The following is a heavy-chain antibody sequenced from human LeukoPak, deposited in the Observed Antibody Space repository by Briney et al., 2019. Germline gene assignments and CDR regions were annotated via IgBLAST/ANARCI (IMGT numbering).Heavy chain of an antibody. Sequence: SETLSLTCTVSGGSVSSGSYYWSWIRQPPGKGLEWIGYIYYSGSTNYNPSLKSRVTISVDTSKNQFSLKLSSVTAADTAVYYCATSQCGSDCYLAGDYWGQGTLVTVST. D-gene: IGHD2-21*02. V-gene: IGHV4-61*01. J-gene: IGHJ4*02. CDR1: GGSVSSGSYY. CDR3: ATSQCGSDCYLAGDY. CDR2: IYYSGST.